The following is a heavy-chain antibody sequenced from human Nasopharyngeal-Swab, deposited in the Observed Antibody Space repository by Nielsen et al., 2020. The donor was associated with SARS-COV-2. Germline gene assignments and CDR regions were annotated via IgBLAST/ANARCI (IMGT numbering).Heavy chain of an antibody. Sequence: WIRQCPGKGLEWVANIKQDGSEKYYVDSVKGRFTISRDNAKNSLYLQMNSLRAEDTAVYYCARGVLHNLYYYYGMDVWGQGTTVTVSS. D-gene: IGHD1-1*01. CDR3: ARGVLHNLYYYYGMDV. CDR2: IKQDGSEK. J-gene: IGHJ6*02. V-gene: IGHV3-7*03.